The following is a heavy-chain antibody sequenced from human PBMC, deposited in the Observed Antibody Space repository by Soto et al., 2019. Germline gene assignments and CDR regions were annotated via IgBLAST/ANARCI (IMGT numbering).Heavy chain of an antibody. CDR1: GGSISIGDYY. V-gene: IGHV4-30-4*01. CDR3: AREISTAGTAPTDY. CDR2: IYYTGST. D-gene: IGHD6-13*01. J-gene: IGHJ4*02. Sequence: KPSETLSLTCTVSGGSISIGDYYWSWVRQTPGKGLEWIGYIYYTGSTDYNPSLKSRVTISVDTSKNQFSLTLRSVTAADTAVYYCAREISTAGTAPTDYWGQGTLVTVS.